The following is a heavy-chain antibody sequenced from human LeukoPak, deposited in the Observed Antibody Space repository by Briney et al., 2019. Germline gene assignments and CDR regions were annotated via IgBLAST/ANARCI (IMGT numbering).Heavy chain of an antibody. V-gene: IGHV3-21*01. J-gene: IGHJ4*02. Sequence: WGSLSLSCAASAFTISSYSKYWLRQAPGKGLEWVSSISGSSSYIYYADSVKGRFTISRDNATNSLYLQMNSLRADDTAVYYCAIESYGAIYYWGQGTLVTVSS. CDR1: AFTISSYS. CDR3: AIESYGAIYY. D-gene: IGHD2-21*01. CDR2: ISGSSSYI.